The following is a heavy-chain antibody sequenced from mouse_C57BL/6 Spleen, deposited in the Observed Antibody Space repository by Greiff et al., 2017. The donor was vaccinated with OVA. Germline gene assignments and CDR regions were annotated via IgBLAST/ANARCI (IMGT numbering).Heavy chain of an antibody. CDR1: GYAFSSSW. CDR3: ARGGYDYEGDYYAMDY. V-gene: IGHV1-82*01. Sequence: QVQLQQSGPELVKPGASVKISCKASGYAFSSSWLNWVKQRPGKGLEWIGRIYPGDGDTNYNGKFKGKATLTADKSSSTAYMQLSSLTSEDSAVYFCARGGYDYEGDYYAMDYWGQGTSVTVSS. J-gene: IGHJ4*01. D-gene: IGHD2-4*01. CDR2: IYPGDGDT.